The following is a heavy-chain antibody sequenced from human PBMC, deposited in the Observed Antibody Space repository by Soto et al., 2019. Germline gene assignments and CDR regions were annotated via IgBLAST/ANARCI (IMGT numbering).Heavy chain of an antibody. Sequence: GYLRVSWAASGFTFSSYWMSWVRQAPGKGLEWVANIKQDGSEKYYVDSVKGRFTISRDNAKNSLYLQMNSLRAEDTAVYYCARGSPQAYCGGDCRDAFSICGQGTMVTVS. D-gene: IGHD2-21*02. CDR3: ARGSPQAYCGGDCRDAFSI. CDR2: IKQDGSEK. V-gene: IGHV3-7*01. J-gene: IGHJ3*02. CDR1: GFTFSSYW.